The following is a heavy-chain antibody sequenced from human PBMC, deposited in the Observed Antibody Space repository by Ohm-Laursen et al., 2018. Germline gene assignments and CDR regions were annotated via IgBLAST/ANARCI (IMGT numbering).Heavy chain of an antibody. Sequence: SLRLSCAASGFTFSSYGMHWVRQAPGKGLEWVAVISYDGSNKYYADSVKGRFTISRDNSKNTLYLQMNSLRAEDTAVYYCAKDVDSSGYSDYWGQGTLVTVSS. CDR2: ISYDGSNK. D-gene: IGHD3-22*01. J-gene: IGHJ4*02. CDR3: AKDVDSSGYSDY. CDR1: GFTFSSYG. V-gene: IGHV3-30*18.